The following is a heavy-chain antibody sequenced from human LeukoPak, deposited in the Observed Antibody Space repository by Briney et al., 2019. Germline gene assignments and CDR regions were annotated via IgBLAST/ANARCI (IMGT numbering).Heavy chain of an antibody. D-gene: IGHD7-27*01. CDR3: ARVPGDYYFDY. J-gene: IGHJ4*02. CDR2: IYYSGST. CDR1: GGSISSYY. Sequence: PSETLSLTCTVSGGSISSYYWSWIRQPRGKGLEWMGYIYYSGSTNYNPSLKSRVTISVDTSKNQFSLKLSSVTAADTAVYYCARVPGDYYFDYWGQGTLVTVSS. V-gene: IGHV4-59*01.